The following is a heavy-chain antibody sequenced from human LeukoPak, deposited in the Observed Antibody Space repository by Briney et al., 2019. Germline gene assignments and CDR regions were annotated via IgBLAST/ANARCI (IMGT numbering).Heavy chain of an antibody. J-gene: IGHJ6*03. V-gene: IGHV3-33*08. CDR2: IRSDGSIK. D-gene: IGHD3-10*01. CDR1: GFTFSTYS. CDR3: ASDYGSGSYYYYYYMDV. Sequence: GGSLRLSCAASGFTFSTYSMTWVRQAPGKGLDWVAFIRSDGSIKYYADSVKGRFTISRDNSKNTLYLQMNSLRAEDTAVYYCASDYGSGSYYYYYYMDVWGKGTTVTISS.